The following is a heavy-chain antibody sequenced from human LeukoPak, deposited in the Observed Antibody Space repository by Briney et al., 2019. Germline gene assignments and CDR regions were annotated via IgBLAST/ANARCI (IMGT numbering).Heavy chain of an antibody. Sequence: GGTLRLSCAASGFTFSNYGMSWVRQAPGKGLEWVSSISGSGGSTYYADSVKGRFTISRDNSKNTLYLQMNSLRAEDTAVYYXXXXXXMYFDIKGLDYWGQGTLVTVSS. CDR2: ISGSGGST. J-gene: IGHJ4*02. V-gene: IGHV3-23*01. D-gene: IGHD3-9*01. CDR1: GFTFSNYG. CDR3: XXXXXMYFDIKGLDY.